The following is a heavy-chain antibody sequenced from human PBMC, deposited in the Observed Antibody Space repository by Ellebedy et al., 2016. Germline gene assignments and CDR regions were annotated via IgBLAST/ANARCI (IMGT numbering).Heavy chain of an antibody. CDR3: ARGQYGSGTYYKGVTWFDP. V-gene: IGHV1-2*04. Sequence: ASVKVSCKASGYTFTGYFIHWVRQAPGQGLEWMGWINPNSGGTNYAQKFQGWVTMTRDTSISTAYMELSRLRSDDTAGYYCARGQYGSGTYYKGVTWFDPWGQGTLVTVSS. CDR1: GYTFTGYF. D-gene: IGHD3-10*01. J-gene: IGHJ5*02. CDR2: INPNSGGT.